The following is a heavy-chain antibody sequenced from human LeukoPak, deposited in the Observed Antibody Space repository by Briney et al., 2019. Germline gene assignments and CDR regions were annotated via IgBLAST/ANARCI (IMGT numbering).Heavy chain of an antibody. V-gene: IGHV3-7*01. CDR3: ARDLNYFDY. Sequence: AGGSLRLSCAASGFTFSSFWMTWVRQAPGKGLEWVANTKQDGSEKYYVDSVRGRFTISRDNATNSLYLQMNSLRAEDTAVYYCARDLNYFDYWGQGTLVTVSS. J-gene: IGHJ4*02. CDR2: TKQDGSEK. CDR1: GFTFSSFW.